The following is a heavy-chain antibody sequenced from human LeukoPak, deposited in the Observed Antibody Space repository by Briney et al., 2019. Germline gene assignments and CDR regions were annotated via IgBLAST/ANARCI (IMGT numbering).Heavy chain of an antibody. CDR2: ISSSGSTI. Sequence: PGGSLRLSCAASGFTFSDYEMNRVRQAPGKGLEWVSYISSSGSTIYYADSVEGRFTISRDNAKNSLYLQMNSLRAEDTAAYYCARQSSGSPTFDYWGQGTLVTVSS. V-gene: IGHV3-48*03. D-gene: IGHD1-26*01. CDR3: ARQSSGSPTFDY. CDR1: GFTFSDYE. J-gene: IGHJ4*02.